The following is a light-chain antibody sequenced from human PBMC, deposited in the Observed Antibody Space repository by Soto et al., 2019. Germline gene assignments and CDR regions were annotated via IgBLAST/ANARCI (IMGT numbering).Light chain of an antibody. CDR3: CSYAGSYTWV. CDR2: DVS. V-gene: IGLV2-11*01. J-gene: IGLJ3*02. CDR1: SSDVGGYNY. Sequence: QSALTQPRSVSGSPGQSVTISCTGTSSDVGGYNYVSWYRQHPGKAPKLMIYDVSKRPSGVPDRFSGSKSGNMASLTISGLQAEDAADYYCCSYAGSYTWVFGGGTNLTVL.